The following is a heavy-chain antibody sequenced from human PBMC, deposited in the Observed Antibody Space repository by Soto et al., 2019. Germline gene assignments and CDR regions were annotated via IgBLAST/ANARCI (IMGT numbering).Heavy chain of an antibody. D-gene: IGHD3-9*01. J-gene: IGHJ4*02. CDR3: AKGPEYDILTGCDY. CDR2: ISGGGGST. V-gene: IGHV3-23*01. Sequence: EVQLLESGGGFVQPGESLRLSCVASGFTFSLSAMSWVRQAPGRGLEWVSSISGGGGSTEYTDSVKGRFTIPRDNSKDTVHLQMNSLRAEDTAVYYCAKGPEYDILTGCDYWGQGALVTVSS. CDR1: GFTFSLSA.